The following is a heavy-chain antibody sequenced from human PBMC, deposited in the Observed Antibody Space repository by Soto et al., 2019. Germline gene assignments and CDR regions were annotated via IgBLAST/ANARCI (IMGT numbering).Heavy chain of an antibody. CDR1: GYTLTELS. CDR2: FDPEVGEA. D-gene: IGHD4-17*01. V-gene: IGHV1-24*01. J-gene: IGHJ6*03. Sequence: ASVKVSCKVSGYTLTELSMHWVRQAPGKGLEWMGGFDPEVGEANYAQKFQGRVTITEDKSTSTAYMELSSLRSEDTAVYYCAREVGTTVTGYYYYYMDVWGKGTTVTVSS. CDR3: AREVGTTVTGYYYYYMDV.